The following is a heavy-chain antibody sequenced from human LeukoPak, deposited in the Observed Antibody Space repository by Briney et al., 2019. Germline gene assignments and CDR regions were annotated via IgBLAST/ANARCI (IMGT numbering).Heavy chain of an antibody. CDR3: ATPPGGSRAFDI. CDR1: GYTLTELS. J-gene: IGHJ3*02. CDR2: FDPEDGET. D-gene: IGHD3-16*01. V-gene: IGHV1-24*01. Sequence: GASVKFSCKVSGYTLTELSMHWVRQAPGKGLEWMGGFDPEDGETIYAQKFQGRVTMTEDTSTDTAYMELSSLRSEDTAVYYCATPPGGSRAFDIWGQGTMVTVSS.